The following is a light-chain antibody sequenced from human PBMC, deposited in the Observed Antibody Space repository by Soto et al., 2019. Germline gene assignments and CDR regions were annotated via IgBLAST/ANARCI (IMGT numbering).Light chain of an antibody. CDR1: QSVSSY. V-gene: IGKV3-11*01. J-gene: IGKJ3*01. CDR2: DAS. CDR3: QQRSNWPLT. Sequence: EIVLTQSPATLSLSPGERATLSCRASQSVSSYLAWYQQKPDQAPRLLIYDASNRATGIPARFSGSGSGTDFTLTISSLEPEDFAVYCCQQRSNWPLTFGPGTKVDIK.